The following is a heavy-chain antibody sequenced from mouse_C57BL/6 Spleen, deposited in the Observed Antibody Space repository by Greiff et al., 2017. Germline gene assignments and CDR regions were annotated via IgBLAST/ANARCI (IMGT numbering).Heavy chain of an antibody. CDR2: INPSTGGT. CDR3: ARSTAQAWFAY. Sequence: VQLKQSGPELVKPGASVKISCKASGYSFTGYYMNWVKQSPEKSLEWIGEINPSTGGTTYNQKFKAKATLTVDKSSSTAYMQLKSLTSEDSAVYYCARSTAQAWFAYWGQGTLVTVSA. D-gene: IGHD3-2*02. V-gene: IGHV1-42*01. CDR1: GYSFTGYY. J-gene: IGHJ3*01.